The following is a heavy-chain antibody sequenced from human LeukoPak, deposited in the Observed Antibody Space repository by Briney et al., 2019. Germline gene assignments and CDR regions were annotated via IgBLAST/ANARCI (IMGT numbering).Heavy chain of an antibody. J-gene: IGHJ4*02. V-gene: IGHV4-39*01. CDR1: GVSISSSSYY. CDR2: IFYSGST. CDR3: ARGRSDQRYSSGWSVIDY. Sequence: SETLSHTCDVSGVSISSSSYYWGWIRQPPGKGLEWIGSIFYSGSTYYNPSLKSRVTISVDTSKNQFSLKLSSVTAADTAVYYCARGRSDQRYSSGWSVIDYWGQGTLVTVSS. D-gene: IGHD6-19*01.